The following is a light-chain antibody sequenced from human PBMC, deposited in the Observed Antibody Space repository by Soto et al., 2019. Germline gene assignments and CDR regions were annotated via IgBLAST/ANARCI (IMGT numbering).Light chain of an antibody. CDR3: SSYTTSSTRV. Sequence: QSVLAQLASVYGSPGQSITISCNGTSSDVGAYDFVSWYQQHPDKAPKLMIYEVSNRPSGVSYRFSGSKSVNTATLTISGLQAEDEADYYCSSYTTSSTRVFGTGTKVTVL. V-gene: IGLV2-14*03. J-gene: IGLJ1*01. CDR1: SSDVGAYDF. CDR2: EVS.